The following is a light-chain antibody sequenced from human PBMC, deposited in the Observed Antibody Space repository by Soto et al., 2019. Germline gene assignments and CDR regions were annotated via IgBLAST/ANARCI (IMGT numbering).Light chain of an antibody. Sequence: QSALTQPPSVSGSPGQSVTISCTGTSSDVGDYNYVSWYQHQPDKAPKLMIYEVTKRPSGVPDRFSGSKSGNTASLTVSGLQAEDEADYYCSSYAGSNNFGVFGGVTKLTVL. CDR3: SSYAGSNNFGV. CDR2: EVT. CDR1: SSDVGDYNY. V-gene: IGLV2-8*01. J-gene: IGLJ2*01.